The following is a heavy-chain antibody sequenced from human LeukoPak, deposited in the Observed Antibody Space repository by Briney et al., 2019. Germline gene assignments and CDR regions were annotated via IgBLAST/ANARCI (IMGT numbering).Heavy chain of an antibody. Sequence: GGSLRLSCAASGFNFSIYSMNWVRQAPGKGLEWVSYITRSSTTIYYADSVKGRFTISRDNAKNSLYLQMNSLRAEDTAVYYCARAQFLTGRAYYFDYWGQGTLVTVSS. CDR1: GFNFSIYS. CDR3: ARAQFLTGRAYYFDY. J-gene: IGHJ4*02. CDR2: ITRSSTTI. D-gene: IGHD7-27*01. V-gene: IGHV3-48*04.